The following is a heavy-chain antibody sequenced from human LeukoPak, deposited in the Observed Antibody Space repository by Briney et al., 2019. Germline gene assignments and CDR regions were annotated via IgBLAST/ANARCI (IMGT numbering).Heavy chain of an antibody. CDR3: ARGRAGIVATMDYFYYGMDV. Sequence: ASVKVSCKASGYTFTSYGISWVRQAPGQGLEWMGWINTYNANTNYAKKLQGRVTMTRDTSTSTAYMELRSLRSDDTAVYFWARGRAGIVATMDYFYYGMDVWGQGTTVTVSS. J-gene: IGHJ6*02. D-gene: IGHD5-12*01. V-gene: IGHV1-18*01. CDR1: GYTFTSYG. CDR2: INTYNANT.